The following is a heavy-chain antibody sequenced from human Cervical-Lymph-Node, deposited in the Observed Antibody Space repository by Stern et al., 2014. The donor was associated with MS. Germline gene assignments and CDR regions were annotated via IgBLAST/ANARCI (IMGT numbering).Heavy chain of an antibody. Sequence: EVQLVQSGGGLVQPGGSLRLSCAASGFTFSSYDMHWVRQATGKGLEWVSGIGSAGDTYYAGSVKGRFTISRENAKNSLYLQMNSLRAGDTAVYYCVRLRFLQWSDWFLDLWGRGTLVTVSS. V-gene: IGHV3-13*01. CDR3: VRLRFLQWSDWFLDL. CDR2: IGSAGDT. CDR1: GFTFSSYD. J-gene: IGHJ2*01. D-gene: IGHD3-3*01.